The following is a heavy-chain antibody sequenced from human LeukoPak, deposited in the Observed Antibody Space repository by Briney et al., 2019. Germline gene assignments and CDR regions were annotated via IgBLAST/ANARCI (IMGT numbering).Heavy chain of an antibody. CDR1: GFTFSSHV. D-gene: IGHD2-15*01. J-gene: IGHJ3*02. CDR2: IYSAGST. V-gene: IGHV3-53*01. CDR3: AREGYCSGGNCYSGAFDM. Sequence: GASLRLSSAGAGFTFSSHVMSWVRQAPGKGLEWVSVIYSAGSTYYADSVKGRSTISRDNSKNTLYLQMNSLRAEDTAVYYCAREGYCSGGNCYSGAFDMWGEGTMVTVSS.